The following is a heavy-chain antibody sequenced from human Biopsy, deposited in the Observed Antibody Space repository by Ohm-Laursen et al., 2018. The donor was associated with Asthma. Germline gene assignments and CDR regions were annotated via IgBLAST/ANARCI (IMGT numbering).Heavy chain of an antibody. Sequence: SSVKVSCKAPGGTFSNFAISWVRQAPGQGLEWLGGIMTVFGTTNYAQKFQGRDTITEDESTSTAYMEVTSLRSEDTAIYYCARCQVGYSSGWSLLLKKIYYSGMDVWGQGTAVTVSS. CDR3: ARCQVGYSSGWSLLLKKIYYSGMDV. CDR1: GGTFSNFA. CDR2: IMTVFGTT. J-gene: IGHJ6*02. D-gene: IGHD6-19*01. V-gene: IGHV1-69*01.